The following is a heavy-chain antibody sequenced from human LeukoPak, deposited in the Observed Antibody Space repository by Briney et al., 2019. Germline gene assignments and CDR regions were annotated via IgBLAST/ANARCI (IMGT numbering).Heavy chain of an antibody. V-gene: IGHV3-21*01. Sequence: GGSLRLSCAASGFTFSSYSMNWVRQAPGKGLEWVSSISSGSDHIYYADSVKGRFTISRDNAKNSLYLQMDSLRAEDTAVFFCARNDYSILSGYDYWGQGTLVTVSS. CDR3: ARNDYSILSGYDY. D-gene: IGHD4-11*01. CDR1: GFTFSSYS. J-gene: IGHJ4*02. CDR2: ISSGSDHI.